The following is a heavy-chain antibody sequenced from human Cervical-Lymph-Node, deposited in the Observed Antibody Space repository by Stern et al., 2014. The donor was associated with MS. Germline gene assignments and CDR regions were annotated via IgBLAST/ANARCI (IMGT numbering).Heavy chain of an antibody. CDR3: ARRANSGTSSWIEY. D-gene: IGHD1-1*01. Sequence: VQLVQSGAEVRKSGESLKISCQVSGYTFANYWIAWVRQMPGKGLELMGIIYPGDSDSRYSPSSQAQVPFSADKSITTASLHLSSLKASDTATYFCARRANSGTSSWIEYWGQGTLVTVSS. CDR1: GYTFANYW. CDR2: IYPGDSDS. J-gene: IGHJ1*01. V-gene: IGHV5-51*03.